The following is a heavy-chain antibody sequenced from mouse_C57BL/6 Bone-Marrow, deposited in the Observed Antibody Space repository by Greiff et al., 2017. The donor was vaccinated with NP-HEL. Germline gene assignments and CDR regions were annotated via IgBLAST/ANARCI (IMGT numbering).Heavy chain of an antibody. V-gene: IGHV5-6*01. CDR2: ISSGGSYT. CDR3: ARRYYGSSYFDY. CDR1: GFTFSSYG. D-gene: IGHD1-1*01. J-gene: IGHJ2*01. Sequence: EVQVVESGGDLVKPGGSLKLSCAASGFTFSSYGMSWVRQTPDKRLEWVATISSGGSYTYYPDSVQGRFTISRDNAKNTLYLQMSSLKSEDTAMYYCARRYYGSSYFDYWGQGTTLTVSS.